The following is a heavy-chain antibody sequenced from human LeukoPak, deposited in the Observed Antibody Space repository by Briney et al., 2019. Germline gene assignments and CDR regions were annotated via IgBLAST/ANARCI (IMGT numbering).Heavy chain of an antibody. D-gene: IGHD3-16*02. CDR3: ARGEVDQFGGVIVYFDY. CDR1: GYTFTSYG. J-gene: IGHJ4*02. Sequence: ASVKVSCKASGYTFTSYGISWVRQAPGQGLEWMGWISAYNGNTNYAQKLQGRGTMTTDTSTSTAYMELRSLRSDDTAVYYCARGEVDQFGGVIVYFDYWGQGTLVTVSS. V-gene: IGHV1-18*01. CDR2: ISAYNGNT.